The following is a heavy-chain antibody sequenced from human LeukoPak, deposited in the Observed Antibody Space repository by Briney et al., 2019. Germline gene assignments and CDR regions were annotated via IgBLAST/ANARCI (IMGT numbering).Heavy chain of an antibody. Sequence: GGVLRLSCAASGFTFSSYSMNWVRRAPWKGLEWVSYISSSSSTIYYADSVKGRFTISRDNAKNSLYLQMNSLRDEDTAVYYCARDEGYSGYVDAFDIWGQGTMVTVSS. CDR2: ISSSSSTI. D-gene: IGHD5-12*01. CDR1: GFTFSSYS. V-gene: IGHV3-48*02. J-gene: IGHJ3*02. CDR3: ARDEGYSGYVDAFDI.